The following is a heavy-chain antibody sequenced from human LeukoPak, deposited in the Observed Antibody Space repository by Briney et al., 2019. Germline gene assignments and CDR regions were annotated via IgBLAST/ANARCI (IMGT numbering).Heavy chain of an antibody. V-gene: IGHV3-64*01. CDR2: ISSNGGST. CDR3: ARAASRVGSSSLGY. Sequence: GGSLRLSCAASGFTFSSYAMHWVCQAPGKGLEYVSAISSNGGSTYYANSVKGRFTISRDNSKNTLYLQMGSLRAEDMAVYYCARAASRVGSSSLGYWGQGTLVTVSS. CDR1: GFTFSSYA. J-gene: IGHJ4*02. D-gene: IGHD6-13*01.